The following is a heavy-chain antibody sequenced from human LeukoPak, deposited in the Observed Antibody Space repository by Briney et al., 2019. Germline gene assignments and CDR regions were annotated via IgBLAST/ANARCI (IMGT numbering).Heavy chain of an antibody. CDR2: IIPILGIA. CDR1: GGTFTSYA. CDR3: AILVTPDYYYGMDV. J-gene: IGHJ6*02. V-gene: IGHV1-69*04. Sequence: SVKVSCKASGGTFTSYAISWVRQAPGQGLEWKGRIIPILGIANYAQKFQGRVTITADKSTSTAYMELSSLRAEDTAVYYCAILVTPDYYYGMDVWGQGTTVTVSS. D-gene: IGHD4-23*01.